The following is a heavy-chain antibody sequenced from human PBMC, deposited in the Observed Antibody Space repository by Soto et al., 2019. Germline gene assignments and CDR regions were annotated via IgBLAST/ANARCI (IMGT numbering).Heavy chain of an antibody. CDR2: IWYDGSNK. CDR1: GFTFSSYG. J-gene: IGHJ4*02. Sequence: QVQLVESGGGVVQPGRSLRLSCAASGFTFSSYGMHWVRQAPGKGLEWVAVIWYDGSNKYYADSVKGRFTIPRDNSKTTLYLQMNSLRAEDSAVYYCARDVAYWGQGTLVTVSS. CDR3: ARDVAY. V-gene: IGHV3-33*01.